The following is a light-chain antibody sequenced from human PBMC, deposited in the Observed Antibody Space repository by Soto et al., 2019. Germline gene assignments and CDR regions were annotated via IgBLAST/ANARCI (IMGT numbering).Light chain of an antibody. CDR2: GNS. Sequence: QAVVTQPPSVSGAPGQRVTISCTGSSSNIGAGYDVHWYQQLPGTAPKLLIYGNSNRPSGVPDRFSGSKSGTSASLAITGIQAEDEADYYCQSYDSSLSGSWVFGGGTKVNVL. V-gene: IGLV1-40*01. CDR1: SSNIGAGYD. CDR3: QSYDSSLSGSWV. J-gene: IGLJ3*02.